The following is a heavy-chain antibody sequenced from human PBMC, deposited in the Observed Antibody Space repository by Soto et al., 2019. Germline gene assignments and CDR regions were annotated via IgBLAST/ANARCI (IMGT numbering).Heavy chain of an antibody. D-gene: IGHD3-22*01. V-gene: IGHV1-69*01. Sequence: SSVKGSCKTAGGTFSGYVSSWGIQTHGQGLEWMGGIIPIFGTANYAQKFQGRVTITADESTSTAYMELSSLRSEDTAVYYCWYYDSSGYYYHGYFDYWGQGTLVTVSS. J-gene: IGHJ4*02. CDR1: GGTFSGYV. CDR2: IIPIFGTA. CDR3: WYYDSSGYYYHGYFDY.